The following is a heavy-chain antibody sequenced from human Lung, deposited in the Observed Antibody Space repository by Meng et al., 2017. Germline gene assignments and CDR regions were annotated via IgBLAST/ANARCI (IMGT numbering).Heavy chain of an antibody. J-gene: IGHJ4*02. D-gene: IGHD1-26*01. Sequence: SGPTLVKPTQTLTLTCTFSGFSLSTSGVAVGWIRQPPGKALGCLALIYWNDDKNYSPSLKSRLTLTKDTSKNQVVLTMTNMDPVDTATYYCAHVPSGSYSRDYFDYWGQGTLVTVSS. CDR3: AHVPSGSYSRDYFDY. CDR2: IYWNDDK. CDR1: GFSLSTSGVA. V-gene: IGHV2-5*01.